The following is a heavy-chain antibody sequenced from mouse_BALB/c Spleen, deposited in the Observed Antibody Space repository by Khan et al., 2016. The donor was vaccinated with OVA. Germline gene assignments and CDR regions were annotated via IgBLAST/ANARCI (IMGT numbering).Heavy chain of an antibody. CDR3: ARSYYGNFYFDY. CDR1: GYTFTDYS. Sequence: QIQLVQSGPELKKPGETVKLSCKASGYTFTDYSMHWVKQAPGKGLKWMGWINTETGEPTYADDFKGRFAFSLETSASTAYLQINNLKNEDTATYFCARSYYGNFYFDYWGQGTTLTVSS. CDR2: INTETGEP. J-gene: IGHJ2*01. V-gene: IGHV9-2-1*01. D-gene: IGHD2-1*01.